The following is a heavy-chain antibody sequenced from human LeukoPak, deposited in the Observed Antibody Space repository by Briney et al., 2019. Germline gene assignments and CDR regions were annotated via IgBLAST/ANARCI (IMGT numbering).Heavy chain of an antibody. CDR2: ISSSSSYI. V-gene: IGHV3-21*01. CDR3: ARDRSGYSSSWSGGY. J-gene: IGHJ4*02. Sequence: PGGSLRLSYAASGFTFSSYSMNWVRQAPGKGLEWVSSISSSSSYIYYADSVKGRFTISRDNAKNSLYLQMNSLRAEDTAVYYCARDRSGYSSSWSGGYWGQGTLVTVSS. D-gene: IGHD6-13*01. CDR1: GFTFSSYS.